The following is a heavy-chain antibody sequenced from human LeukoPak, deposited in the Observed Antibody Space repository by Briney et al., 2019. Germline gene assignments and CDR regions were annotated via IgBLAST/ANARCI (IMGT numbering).Heavy chain of an antibody. CDR1: GFTFTTYS. Sequence: GGSLRLSYVASGFTFTTYSMNWVRLAPGKGLEWVSSISTTGDFIHYADSVKGRFTISRDNAKNSLYLQMNSLRAEDTAIYYCAGRDCTNGLCQFDYWGQGTLVTVSS. CDR3: AGRDCTNGLCQFDY. V-gene: IGHV3-21*01. D-gene: IGHD2-8*01. J-gene: IGHJ4*02. CDR2: ISTTGDFI.